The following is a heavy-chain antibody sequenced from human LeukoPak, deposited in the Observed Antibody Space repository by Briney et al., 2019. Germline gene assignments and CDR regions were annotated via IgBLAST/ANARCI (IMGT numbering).Heavy chain of an antibody. CDR3: ARGDYYDSSGYWLFDY. CDR2: INPSGGST. J-gene: IGHJ4*02. Sequence: ASVKVSCKASGYTFTSYYMHWVRQAPGQGLEWMGIINPSGGSTSCAQKFQGRVTMTRDTSTSTVYMELSSLRSEDTAVYYCARGDYYDSSGYWLFDYWGQGTLVTVSS. CDR1: GYTFTSYY. V-gene: IGHV1-46*01. D-gene: IGHD3-22*01.